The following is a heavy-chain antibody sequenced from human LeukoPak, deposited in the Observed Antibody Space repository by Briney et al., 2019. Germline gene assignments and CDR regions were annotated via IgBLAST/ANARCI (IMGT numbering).Heavy chain of an antibody. Sequence: SVNVSCKASGGTFSSYAISWVRQAPGQGLEWMGGIIPIFGTANYAQKFQGRVTITADESTSTAYMELSSLRSEDTAVYYCATVKRQWLVRENWFDPWGQGTLVTVSS. CDR1: GGTFSSYA. CDR3: ATVKRQWLVRENWFDP. D-gene: IGHD6-19*01. CDR2: IIPIFGTA. J-gene: IGHJ5*02. V-gene: IGHV1-69*01.